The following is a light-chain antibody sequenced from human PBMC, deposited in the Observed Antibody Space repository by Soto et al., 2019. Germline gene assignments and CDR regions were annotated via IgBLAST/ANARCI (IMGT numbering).Light chain of an antibody. Sequence: QSVLTQSPSASASLGASVKLTCTLSSGHSSYAIAWHQQQPEKGPRYLMKLNSDGSHSKGDGIPDRFSGSSSGAERYLTSDRLQSEDEADYYCQTWGTGLLVFGGGTKLTVL. CDR1: SGHSSYA. CDR2: LNSDGSH. J-gene: IGLJ3*02. CDR3: QTWGTGLLV. V-gene: IGLV4-69*01.